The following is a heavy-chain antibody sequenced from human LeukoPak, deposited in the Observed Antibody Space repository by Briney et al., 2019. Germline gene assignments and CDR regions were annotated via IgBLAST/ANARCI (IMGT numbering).Heavy chain of an antibody. V-gene: IGHV4-4*02. J-gene: IGHJ5*02. D-gene: IGHD2-15*01. CDR1: GGSSGDW. Sequence: PSGTLSLTCAVSGGSSGDWWSWARQPPGKGLEWIGEISPGGSPTYNPSLKSRVTMSLDKSKNHFSLHLTSVTAADTAVYFCAQKWGSWGQGTLVTVSS. CDR3: AQKWGS. CDR2: ISPGGSP.